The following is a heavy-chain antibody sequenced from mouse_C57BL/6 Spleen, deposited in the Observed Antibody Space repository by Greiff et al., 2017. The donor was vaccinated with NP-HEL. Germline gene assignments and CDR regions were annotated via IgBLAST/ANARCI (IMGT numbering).Heavy chain of an antibody. D-gene: IGHD1-1*01. CDR2: ISDGGSYT. V-gene: IGHV5-4*01. J-gene: IGHJ2*01. CDR1: GFTFSSYA. Sequence: EVKLVESGGGLVKPGGSLKLSCAASGFTFSSYAMSWVRQTPEKRLEWVATISDGGSYTYYPDNVKGRFTISRDNAKNNLYLQMSHLKSEDTAMYYCARDTRITTVVAHFDYWGQGTTLTVSS. CDR3: ARDTRITTVVAHFDY.